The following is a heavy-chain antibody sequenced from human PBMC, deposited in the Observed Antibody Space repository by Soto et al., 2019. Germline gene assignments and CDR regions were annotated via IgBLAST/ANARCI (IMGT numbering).Heavy chain of an antibody. J-gene: IGHJ5*02. V-gene: IGHV1-18*01. CDR1: GYTFSNYG. D-gene: IGHD2-2*01. Sequence: QVQLVQSGGEVKRTGASVKVSCKTSGYTFSNYGITWVRQAPGQPLEWLGWISLDSDGTNYAQKFQGRVSMTTDTSTTTAYMELRSLRSDDTAVYYCARVVPGAESWFGPWGQGTLVTVSS. CDR2: ISLDSDGT. CDR3: ARVVPGAESWFGP.